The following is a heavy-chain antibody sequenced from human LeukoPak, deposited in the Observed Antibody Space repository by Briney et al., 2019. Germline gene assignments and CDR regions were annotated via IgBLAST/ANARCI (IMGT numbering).Heavy chain of an antibody. V-gene: IGHV3-21*01. CDR1: GFTFSSYS. Sequence: GGSLRLSSAASGFTFSSYSMNWVRQAPGKGLEWVSSISSSSSYIYYADSVKGRFTISRDNAKNSLYLQMNSLRAEDTAVYYCARDRSDNEYSYGAFDYWGQGTLVTVSS. D-gene: IGHD5-18*01. CDR3: ARDRSDNEYSYGAFDY. J-gene: IGHJ4*02. CDR2: ISSSSSYI.